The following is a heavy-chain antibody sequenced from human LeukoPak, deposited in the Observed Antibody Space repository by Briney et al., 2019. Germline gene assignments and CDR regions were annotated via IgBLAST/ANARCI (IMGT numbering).Heavy chain of an antibody. CDR2: IIPIFGTA. CDR1: GGTFSSYA. J-gene: IGHJ4*02. Sequence: SVKVSCKAFGGTFSSYAISWVRQAPGQGLEWMGGIIPIFGTANYAQKFQGRVTITTDESTSTAYMELSSLRSEDTAVYYCARDPGEGGSFDYWVQGTLVTVSS. D-gene: IGHD4-17*01. V-gene: IGHV1-69*05. CDR3: ARDPGEGGSFDY.